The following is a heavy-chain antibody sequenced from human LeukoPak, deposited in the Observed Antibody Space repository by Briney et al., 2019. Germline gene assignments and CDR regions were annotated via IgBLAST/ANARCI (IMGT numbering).Heavy chain of an antibody. CDR2: KKQDGSEK. Sequence: PGGSLRLSWAASGFTFSSYWMSWVRQDAGKGLEWVANKKQDGSEKYYVDSVKGRFTISRDNAKHALYLQMNSLRAEDTAVYYCARQGSDYVWGSYRYTGYYFDYWGQGTLVTVSS. CDR1: GFTFSSYW. CDR3: ARQGSDYVWGSYRYTGYYFDY. V-gene: IGHV3-7*04. D-gene: IGHD3-16*02. J-gene: IGHJ4*02.